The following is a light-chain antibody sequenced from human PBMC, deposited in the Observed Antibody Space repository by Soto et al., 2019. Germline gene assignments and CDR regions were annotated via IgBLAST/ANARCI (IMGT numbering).Light chain of an antibody. CDR1: SGSIANNY. CDR3: QSYDSSSQV. V-gene: IGLV6-57*04. J-gene: IGLJ2*01. CDR2: EDN. Sequence: NFMLTQPHSVSESPGKTVTISCTRSSGSIANNYVQWYQQRPGSAPTTVIHEDNHRPPGVPDRFSGSIDSPSNSASLTISGLKTDDEADYHCQSYDSSSQVFGGGTKLTVL.